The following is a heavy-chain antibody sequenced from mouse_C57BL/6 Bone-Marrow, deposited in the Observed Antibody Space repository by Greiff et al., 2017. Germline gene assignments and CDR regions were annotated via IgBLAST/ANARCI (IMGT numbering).Heavy chain of an antibody. CDR2: INPSTGGT. CDR1: GYSFTGYY. CDR3: ARDYGSSPQSMDY. D-gene: IGHD1-1*01. V-gene: IGHV1-42*01. Sequence: EVMLVESGPELVKPGASVKISCKASGYSFTGYYMNWVKQSPEKSLEWIGEINPSTGGTTYNQKFKAKATLTVDKSSSTAYMQLKSLTSEDSAVYYCARDYGSSPQSMDYWGQGTSVTVSS. J-gene: IGHJ4*01.